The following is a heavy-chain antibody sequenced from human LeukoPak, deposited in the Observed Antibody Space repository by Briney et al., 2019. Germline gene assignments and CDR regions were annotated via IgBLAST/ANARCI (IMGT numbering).Heavy chain of an antibody. D-gene: IGHD3-3*01. V-gene: IGHV1-69*05. CDR1: GGTFSSYA. CDR3: ARESVITIFGVVIFRPLFGY. J-gene: IGHJ4*02. Sequence: SVKVSCKAPGGTFSSYAISWVRQAPGQGLEWMGGIIPIFGTANYAQKFQGRVTITTDESTSTAYMELSSLRSEDTAVYYCARESVITIFGVVIFRPLFGYWGQGTLVTVSS. CDR2: IIPIFGTA.